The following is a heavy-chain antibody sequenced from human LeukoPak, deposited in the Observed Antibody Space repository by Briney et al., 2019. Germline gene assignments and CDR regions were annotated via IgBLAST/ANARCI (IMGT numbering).Heavy chain of an antibody. V-gene: IGHV3-53*01. CDR3: ARDGRYCSGGSCDSDAFDI. D-gene: IGHD2-15*01. J-gene: IGHJ3*02. CDR2: IYSGGST. CDR1: GFTVSSNY. Sequence: TGGSLRLSCAASGFTVSSNYMSWVRQAPGKGLEWVSVIYSGGSTYYADSVKGRFTISRDNSKNTLYLQMNSLRAEDTAVYYCARDGRYCSGGSCDSDAFDIWGQGTMVTVSS.